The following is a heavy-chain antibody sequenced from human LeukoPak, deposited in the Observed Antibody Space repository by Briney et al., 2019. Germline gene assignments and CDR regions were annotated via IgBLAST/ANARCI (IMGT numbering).Heavy chain of an antibody. J-gene: IGHJ4*02. CDR3: ARDFRVLCSYGEYDY. Sequence: ASVKVSCKASGYTFIDYYIHWVRQAPGQGLEWMGWINPNSGGTHYAQNFQGRVTMTRDTSISTAYMDLSRLRSDDTAVYYCARDFRVLCSYGEYDYWGQGTLVTVSS. D-gene: IGHD5-18*01. V-gene: IGHV1-2*02. CDR1: GYTFIDYY. CDR2: INPNSGGT.